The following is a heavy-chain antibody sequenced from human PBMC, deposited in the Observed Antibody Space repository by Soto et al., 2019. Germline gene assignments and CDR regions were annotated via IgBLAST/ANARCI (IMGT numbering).Heavy chain of an antibody. V-gene: IGHV5-51*01. CDR1: GYRFTSYW. D-gene: IGHD3-22*01. CDR3: ARKDKSGYFNRFDP. J-gene: IGHJ5*02. CDR2: IFPSDSDT. Sequence: GESLKLSCRTSGYRFTSYWIAWVRQMPGKGLEWMGIIFPSDSDTRYSPSFQGQVTISADRSTSTVFLQWASLKASVTAVYFCARKDKSGYFNRFDPWGQGTLVTVSS.